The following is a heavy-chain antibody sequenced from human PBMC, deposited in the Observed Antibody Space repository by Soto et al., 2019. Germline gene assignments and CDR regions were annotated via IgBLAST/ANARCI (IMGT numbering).Heavy chain of an antibody. CDR2: IRGSGANT. Sequence: PWGSLRLSCAASGFTFSNYWMHWVRQAPGKGLEWVSGIRGSGANTDYADSVKGRFTISRVNSENTLYLQMDSLRAEDTAVYYCAKSPFSTNHRGYFDPWGQGTPVTVSS. V-gene: IGHV3-23*01. J-gene: IGHJ5*02. CDR1: GFTFSNYW. D-gene: IGHD2-2*01. CDR3: AKSPFSTNHRGYFDP.